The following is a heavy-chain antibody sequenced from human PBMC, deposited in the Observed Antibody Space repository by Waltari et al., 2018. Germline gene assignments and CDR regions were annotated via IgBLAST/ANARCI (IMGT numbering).Heavy chain of an antibody. V-gene: IGHV1-2*02. J-gene: IGHJ4*02. CDR1: GYTFTGYY. CDR3: ARDPLRYGGLGY. CDR2: INPNSGGT. Sequence: QVQLVQSGAEVKKPGASVKVSCKASGYTFTGYYMHWVRQAPGQGLEWMGWINPNSGGTNYEQKFQGRVTMTRDTSSSTAYMELSRLRSDDTAVYYCARDPLRYGGLGYWGQGTLVTVSS. D-gene: IGHD3-9*01.